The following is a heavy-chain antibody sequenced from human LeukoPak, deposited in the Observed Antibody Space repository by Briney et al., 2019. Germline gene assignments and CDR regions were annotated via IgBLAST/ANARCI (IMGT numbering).Heavy chain of an antibody. CDR3: ARDLSYYYDTSGSRIFDAFDI. D-gene: IGHD3-22*01. CDR2: ISGNGNTI. V-gene: IGHV3-48*03. Sequence: PGGSLRLSCAASGFTFSSYEMNWVRQAPGKGLEWVSYISGNGNTIYNADSVKGRFTISRDNAKNSLYLKMNSLRAEDTAVYYCARDLSYYYDTSGSRIFDAFDIGGQGTMVTVSS. J-gene: IGHJ3*02. CDR1: GFTFSSYE.